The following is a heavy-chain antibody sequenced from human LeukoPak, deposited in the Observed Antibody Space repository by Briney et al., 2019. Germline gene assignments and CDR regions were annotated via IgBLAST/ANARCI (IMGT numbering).Heavy chain of an antibody. CDR1: GFTFGTFW. D-gene: IGHD3-9*01. J-gene: IGHJ6*03. CDR3: AQTTSYDILTGYSRPYNYYMDV. CDR2: IKQGGSEK. Sequence: GGSLRLSCEASGFTFGTFWMSWVRQAPGKGLEWLANIKQGGSEKNYVDSVKGRFTIARDDAKNSPYLQMNSLRAEDTAVYYCAQTTSYDILTGYSRPYNYYMDVWGKGTTVTVSS. V-gene: IGHV3-7*01.